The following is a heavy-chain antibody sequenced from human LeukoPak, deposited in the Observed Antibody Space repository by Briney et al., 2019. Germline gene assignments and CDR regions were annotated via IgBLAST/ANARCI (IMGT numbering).Heavy chain of an antibody. Sequence: GGSLRLSCAASGFTFSSYAMHWVRQAPGKGLEWVAVISYDGSNKYYADSVKGRFTISRDNSKNTLYLQMNSLRAEDTAVYYCARGGHDILTDLEDFDYWGQGTLVTVSS. V-gene: IGHV3-30*04. D-gene: IGHD3-9*01. J-gene: IGHJ4*02. CDR1: GFTFSSYA. CDR2: ISYDGSNK. CDR3: ARGGHDILTDLEDFDY.